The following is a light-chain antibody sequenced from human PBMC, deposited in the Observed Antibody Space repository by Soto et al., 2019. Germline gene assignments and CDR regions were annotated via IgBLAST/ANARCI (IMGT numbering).Light chain of an antibody. CDR1: SSNIGSNY. CDR3: AAWDDSLSGPRV. CDR2: RNN. J-gene: IGLJ2*01. V-gene: IGLV1-47*01. Sequence: QSVLTQPPSASGTPGQRVTISCSGSSSNIGSNYVYWYQHLPGTAPKLLIYRNNQRPSGVPDRFSGSKSGTSASLAISGLGSEDAAWDDSLSGPRVFGGGTKLTVL.